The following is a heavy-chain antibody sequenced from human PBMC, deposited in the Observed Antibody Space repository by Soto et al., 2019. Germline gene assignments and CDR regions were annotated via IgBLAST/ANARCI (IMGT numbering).Heavy chain of an antibody. Sequence: EVQLVESGGGLVKPGGSLRLSCAASGFTFSNAWMSWVRQAPGKGLEWVGRIKSKTDGGTTDYAAPVKGRFTISRDDSKTTLNMQMTSLKTEETAVYYCTTGYDALGYCSRTSCPYYYYYYMDVWGKGTTVTVSS. CDR2: IKSKTDGGTT. V-gene: IGHV3-15*01. J-gene: IGHJ6*03. CDR3: TTGYDALGYCSRTSCPYYYYYYMDV. D-gene: IGHD2-2*01. CDR1: GFTFSNAW.